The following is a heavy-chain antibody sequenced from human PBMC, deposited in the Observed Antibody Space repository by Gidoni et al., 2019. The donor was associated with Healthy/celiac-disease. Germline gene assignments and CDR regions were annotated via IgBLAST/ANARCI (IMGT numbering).Heavy chain of an antibody. V-gene: IGHV1-69*06. J-gene: IGHJ3*02. CDR1: GGTFSRYA. Sequence: QVQLVQSGAEVKKPGSSVKVSCKASGGTFSRYAISWGRQATGQGLEWMGGIIPIFGTANYAQKFQGRVTITADKSTSTAYMELSSLRSEDTAVYYCARALVVVVAVFAFDIWGQGTMVTVSS. CDR2: IIPIFGTA. CDR3: ARALVVVVAVFAFDI. D-gene: IGHD2-15*01.